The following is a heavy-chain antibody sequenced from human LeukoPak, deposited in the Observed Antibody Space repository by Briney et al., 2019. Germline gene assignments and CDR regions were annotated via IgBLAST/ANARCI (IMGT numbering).Heavy chain of an antibody. CDR2: INHSGST. CDR3: ARGGLRVWYSSGWHWFDP. J-gene: IGHJ5*02. D-gene: IGHD6-19*01. V-gene: IGHV4-34*01. CDR1: GGSFSGYY. Sequence: SETLCLTCAVYGGSFSGYYWSWIRQPPGKGLEWIGQINHSGSTNYNPSLKSRVTISVDTSKNQFSLKLSSVTAADTAVYYCARGGLRVWYSSGWHWFDPWGQGTLVTVSS.